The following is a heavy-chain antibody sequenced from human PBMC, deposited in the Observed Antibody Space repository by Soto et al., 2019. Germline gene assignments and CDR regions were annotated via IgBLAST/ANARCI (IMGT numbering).Heavy chain of an antibody. J-gene: IGHJ4*02. CDR3: ATTSSGYPY. CDR2: CHNSGVT. D-gene: IGHD3-22*01. CDR1: GGSISSCNYF. V-gene: IGHV4-39*01. Sequence: SETLSLTCTVTGGSISSCNYFWGWIRQSPVKGLEWIGSCHNSGVTYYNPSLKSRATVDMSKNQISLKLSSVTAADTALYYCATTSSGYPYWGRGTLVT.